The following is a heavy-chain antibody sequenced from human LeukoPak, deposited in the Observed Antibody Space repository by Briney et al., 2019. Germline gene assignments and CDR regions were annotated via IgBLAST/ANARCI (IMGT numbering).Heavy chain of an antibody. Sequence: SETLSLTCTVSGGSVSSTYYWSWIRQPPGKGLEWIGYIYYSGSTNYNPSLKSRVTLSLDTSKNQVSLSLRSVTAADTAVYYCARSRAGLTWGQGTLVTVSS. V-gene: IGHV4-61*01. CDR3: ARSRAGLT. CDR1: GGSVSSTYY. J-gene: IGHJ4*02. D-gene: IGHD3-9*01. CDR2: IYYSGST.